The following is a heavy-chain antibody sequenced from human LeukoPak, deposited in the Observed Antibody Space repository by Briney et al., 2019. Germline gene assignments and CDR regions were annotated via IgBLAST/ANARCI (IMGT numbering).Heavy chain of an antibody. V-gene: IGHV1-46*01. CDR3: ARDYNSSGWYLYAFDI. CDR1: GYTFTSYY. Sequence: GASVKVSCKASGYTFTSYYMHWVRQAPGQGLGWMGIINPSGGSTSYAQKFQGRVTMTRDTSTSTVYMELSSLRSEDTAVYYCARDYNSSGWYLYAFDIWGQGTMVTVSS. D-gene: IGHD6-19*01. J-gene: IGHJ3*02. CDR2: INPSGGST.